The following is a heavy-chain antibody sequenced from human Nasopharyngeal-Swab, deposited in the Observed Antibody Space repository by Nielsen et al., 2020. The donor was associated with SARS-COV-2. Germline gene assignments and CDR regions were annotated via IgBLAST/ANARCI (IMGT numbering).Heavy chain of an antibody. Sequence: GESLKISCKGSGYRFSTYWINWVRQMPGTGLEWMGIIYPGDSDTRYSPSFQGQASISVDKSITTAYLQWNSLKASDTATYFCAIDYGSGTYGLDVWGQGTRVTVSS. V-gene: IGHV5-51*01. J-gene: IGHJ6*02. CDR1: GYRFSTYW. CDR3: AIDYGSGTYGLDV. CDR2: IYPGDSDT. D-gene: IGHD3-10*01.